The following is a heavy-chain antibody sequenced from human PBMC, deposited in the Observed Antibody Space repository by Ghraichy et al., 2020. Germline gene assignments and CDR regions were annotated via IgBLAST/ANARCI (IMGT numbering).Heavy chain of an antibody. V-gene: IGHV3-23*01. CDR2: ISGSGGST. CDR1: GFTFSSYA. D-gene: IGHD5-18*01. Sequence: GGSLRLSCAASGFTFSSYAMSWVRQAPGKGLEWVSAISGSGGSTYYADSVKGRFTISRDNSKNTLYLQMNSLRAEDTAVYYCAKDLVGDTAMVGLMADFDYWGQGTLVTVSS. CDR3: AKDLVGDTAMVGLMADFDY. J-gene: IGHJ4*02.